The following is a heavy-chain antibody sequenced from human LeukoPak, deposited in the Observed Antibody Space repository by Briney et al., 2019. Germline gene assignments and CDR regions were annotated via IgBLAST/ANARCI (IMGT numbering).Heavy chain of an antibody. CDR3: ARVVTIFGVVILSPGYYYYMDV. CDR1: GGSFSGYY. V-gene: IGHV4-34*01. D-gene: IGHD3-3*01. CDR2: INHSGST. J-gene: IGHJ6*03. Sequence: SETLSLTCAVYGGSFSGYYWSWIRQPPGKGLEWIGEINHSGSTNYNPSLKSRVTISVDTSKNQFSLKLSSVTAADTAAYYCARVVTIFGVVILSPGYYYYMDVWGKGTTVTVSS.